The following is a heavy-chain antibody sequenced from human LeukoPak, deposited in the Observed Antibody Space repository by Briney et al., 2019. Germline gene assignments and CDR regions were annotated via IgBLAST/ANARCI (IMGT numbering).Heavy chain of an antibody. CDR3: ARVIGGAIDH. V-gene: IGHV3-7*01. J-gene: IGHJ4*02. CDR1: GFTFSLYS. CDR2: IAPDGSTQ. Sequence: PGGSLRLSCAASGFTFSLYSMTWVRQAPGKGLEWVANIAPDGSTQNYADSLEGRFTISRDNPKNSLYLQMHSLRAEDAAVYYCARVIGGAIDHWGQGTLVTVSS. D-gene: IGHD1-26*01.